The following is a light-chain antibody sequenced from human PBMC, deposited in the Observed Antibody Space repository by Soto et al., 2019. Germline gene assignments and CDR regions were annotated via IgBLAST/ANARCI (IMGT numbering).Light chain of an antibody. Sequence: DIQMTQSPSSLSASVGDRVTITCRASQGISNYLAWYQQKPGKVPKLLIYAASTLQSGIPSRFSGSGSGTDFSLTISSLQPEDVATYYCQKYNSAPRTFGQGTRLEIK. V-gene: IGKV1-27*01. CDR3: QKYNSAPRT. J-gene: IGKJ5*01. CDR2: AAS. CDR1: QGISNY.